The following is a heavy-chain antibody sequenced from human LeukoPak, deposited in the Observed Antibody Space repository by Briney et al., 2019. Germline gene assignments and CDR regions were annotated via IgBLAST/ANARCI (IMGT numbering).Heavy chain of an antibody. CDR3: AKDPDYDILTGTTFDY. CDR1: GLTFSSYA. Sequence: SGGSLRLSCAASGLTFSSYAMSWVRQAPGKGLEWVSAISGSGGSTYYADSVKGRFTISRDNSKNTLYLQMNSLRAEDTALYYCAKDPDYDILTGTTFDYWGQGTLVTVSS. D-gene: IGHD3-9*01. CDR2: ISGSGGST. V-gene: IGHV3-23*01. J-gene: IGHJ4*02.